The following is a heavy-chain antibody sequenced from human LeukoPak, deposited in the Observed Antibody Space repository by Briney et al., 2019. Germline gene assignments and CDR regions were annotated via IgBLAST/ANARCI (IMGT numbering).Heavy chain of an antibody. J-gene: IGHJ4*02. V-gene: IGHV4-59*01. CDR1: GGSISSYY. CDR2: IYYSVST. D-gene: IGHD2-2*01. CDR3: ARHLHYCSSTSCYLGYFDY. Sequence: SETLSLTCTVSGGSISSYYWSWIRQPPGKGLEWIGYIYYSVSTNYNPSLKTRVTISVDTSKNQFSLKLSSVTAADTAVYYCARHLHYCSSTSCYLGYFDYWGQGTLVTVSS.